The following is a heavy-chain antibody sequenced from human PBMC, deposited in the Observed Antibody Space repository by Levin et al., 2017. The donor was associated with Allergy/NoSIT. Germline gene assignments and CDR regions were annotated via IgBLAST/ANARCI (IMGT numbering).Heavy chain of an antibody. CDR3: ARGEADGTYHYYYCMDV. V-gene: IGHV3-33*01. CDR2: IWYDGSNK. Sequence: PGGSLRLSCAASGFTFSSFGIHWVRQAPGKGLEWVALIWYDGSNKYYADSVKGRFTISRDNPKNTLYLQVNSLRAEDTAVYYCARGEADGTYHYYYCMDVWGKGTTVTVSS. J-gene: IGHJ6*03. CDR1: GFTFSSFG. D-gene: IGHD1/OR15-1a*01.